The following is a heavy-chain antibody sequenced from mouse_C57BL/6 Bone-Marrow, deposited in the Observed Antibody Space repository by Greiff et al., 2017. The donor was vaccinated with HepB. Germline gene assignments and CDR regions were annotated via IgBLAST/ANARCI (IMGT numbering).Heavy chain of an antibody. CDR2: ISNGGGST. V-gene: IGHV5-12*01. CDR3: ARRYDYDGFYAMDY. J-gene: IGHJ4*01. D-gene: IGHD2-4*01. CDR1: GFTFSDYY. Sequence: EVNVVESGGGLVQPGGSLKLSCAASGFTFSDYYMYWVRQTPEKRLEWVAYISNGGGSTYYPDTVKGRFTISRDNAKNTLYLQMSRLKSEDTAMYYCARRYDYDGFYAMDYWGQGTSVTVSS.